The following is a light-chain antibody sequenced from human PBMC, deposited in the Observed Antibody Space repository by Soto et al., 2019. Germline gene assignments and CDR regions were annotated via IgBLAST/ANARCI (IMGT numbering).Light chain of an antibody. CDR2: QDS. CDR3: QAGDSSTGV. V-gene: IGLV3-1*01. Sequence: SYELTQPPSVSVSPGQTASITCSGDKLGDKYACWYQQKPGQSPVLVIYQDSKRPSGIPERFSGYNSANTATLTISGTQALDEADYCRQAGDSSTGVFGGGTKLTVL. J-gene: IGLJ2*01. CDR1: KLGDKY.